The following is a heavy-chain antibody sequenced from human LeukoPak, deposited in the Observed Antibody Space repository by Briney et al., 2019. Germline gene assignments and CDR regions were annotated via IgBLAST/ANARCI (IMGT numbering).Heavy chain of an antibody. D-gene: IGHD4-11*01. V-gene: IGHV3-7*01. Sequence: GGSLRLSCAASGFAFSSYGMSWVRQAPGKGLEWVANIKQDGSEKYYVDSVKGRFTISRDNAKNSLYLQMNSLRAEDTAVYYCARDDYSNYQVLYYYYYMDVWGKGTTVTVSS. CDR1: GFAFSSYG. CDR3: ARDDYSNYQVLYYYYYMDV. CDR2: IKQDGSEK. J-gene: IGHJ6*03.